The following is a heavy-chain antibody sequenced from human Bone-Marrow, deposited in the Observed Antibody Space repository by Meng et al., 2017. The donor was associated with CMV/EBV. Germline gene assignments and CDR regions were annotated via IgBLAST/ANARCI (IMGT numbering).Heavy chain of an antibody. CDR1: GFTFSNYD. CDR3: AKGRIVGATPPDY. Sequence: AASGFTFSNYDMNWVRQAPGRGLEWVSSISGSGGITYYADSVKGRFTISRDNSKNTLYLQLNSLRAEDTAVYYCAKGRIVGATPPDYWGQGTLVTVSS. V-gene: IGHV3-23*01. D-gene: IGHD1-26*01. J-gene: IGHJ4*02. CDR2: ISGSGGIT.